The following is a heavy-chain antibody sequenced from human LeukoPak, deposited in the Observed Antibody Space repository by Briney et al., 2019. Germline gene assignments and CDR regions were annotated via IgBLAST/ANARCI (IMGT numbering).Heavy chain of an antibody. Sequence: GGSLRLSCAASGFTFSSYGMHWVRQAPGKGLEWVAVISYDGSNKYYADSVKGRFTISRDNSKNTLYLQMNSLRVDDTATYYCAKGVGVRGIIPQTLDYWGQGTLVLVSS. CDR2: ISYDGSNK. V-gene: IGHV3-30*18. CDR3: AKGVGVRGIIPQTLDY. J-gene: IGHJ4*02. CDR1: GFTFSSYG. D-gene: IGHD3-10*01.